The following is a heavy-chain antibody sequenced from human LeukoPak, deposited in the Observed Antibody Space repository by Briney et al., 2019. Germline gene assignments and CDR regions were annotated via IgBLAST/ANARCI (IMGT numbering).Heavy chain of an antibody. Sequence: PSETLSPTCTVSGGSISYSWSWIRQPAGKGLEWIGRIYTSGSTNYNPSLKSRVTISVDTSKNQFSLKLSSVTAADTAVYYCARDSNLVVITDWGQGTLVTVSS. CDR1: GGSISYS. V-gene: IGHV4-4*07. CDR2: IYTSGST. J-gene: IGHJ4*02. CDR3: ARDSNLVVITD. D-gene: IGHD3-22*01.